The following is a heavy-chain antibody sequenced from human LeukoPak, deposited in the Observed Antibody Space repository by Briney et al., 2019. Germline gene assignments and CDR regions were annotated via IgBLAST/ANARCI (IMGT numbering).Heavy chain of an antibody. D-gene: IGHD6-13*01. Sequence: SQTLSLTCAVSGGSISSGGYSWSWIRQPPGKGLEWIGYIYHSGSTYYNPSLKSRVTISVDTSKNQFSLKLSSVTAADTAVYYCARLSSSWPFDYWGQGTLVTVSS. V-gene: IGHV4-30-2*01. CDR2: IYHSGST. CDR3: ARLSSSWPFDY. J-gene: IGHJ4*02. CDR1: GGSISSGGYS.